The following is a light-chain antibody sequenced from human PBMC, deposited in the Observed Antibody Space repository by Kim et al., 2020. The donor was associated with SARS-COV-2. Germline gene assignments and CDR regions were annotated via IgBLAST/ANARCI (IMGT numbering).Light chain of an antibody. V-gene: IGKV1-9*01. CDR3: QQLNSYPWT. Sequence: DIQLTHSPPFLSASVGDRVTITCRASQGISTYLAWYQQIPGKAPKLLIYRASTLRSGVPSRFSGSGSGTEFTLTINNLQPEDFATYYCQQLNSYPWTFGQGTKVDIK. CDR2: RAS. CDR1: QGISTY. J-gene: IGKJ1*01.